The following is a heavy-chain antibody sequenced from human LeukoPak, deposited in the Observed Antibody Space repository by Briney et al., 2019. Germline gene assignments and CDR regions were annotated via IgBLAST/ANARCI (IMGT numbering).Heavy chain of an antibody. V-gene: IGHV1-2*04. Sequence: ASVKVSCKASGYTFTGYYMHWVRQSPGQGLEWMGWINPNSRGTNYAQKCQSWVTMTRDTSISTAYMELSRLRSDDTAVYYCASLYSSSYYFDYWGQGTLVTVSS. CDR2: INPNSRGT. J-gene: IGHJ4*02. D-gene: IGHD6-6*01. CDR1: GYTFTGYY. CDR3: ASLYSSSYYFDY.